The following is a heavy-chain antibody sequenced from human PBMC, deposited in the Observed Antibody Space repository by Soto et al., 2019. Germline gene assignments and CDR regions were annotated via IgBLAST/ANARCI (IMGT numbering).Heavy chain of an antibody. D-gene: IGHD2-8*01. CDR2: IYYSGST. J-gene: IGHJ4*02. Sequence: PSETLCLTCTVSGGSIISGDYYWNWFRQPPGKGLEWIGYIYYSGSTYYNSSLKSRVTMSVDTSKNQFSLKLSSVTAADTAVYYCARESVTSGSYFDYWGQGTLVTVSS. CDR1: GGSIISGDYY. CDR3: ARESVTSGSYFDY. V-gene: IGHV4-30-4*01.